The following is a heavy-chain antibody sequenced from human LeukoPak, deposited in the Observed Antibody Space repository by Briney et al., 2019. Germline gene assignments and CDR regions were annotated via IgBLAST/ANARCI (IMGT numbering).Heavy chain of an antibody. V-gene: IGHV3-11*06. CDR3: ARVHGDYPNWFDP. CDR1: GFTFSDYY. CDR2: ISSSSSYT. Sequence: GGSLRLSCAASGFTFSDYYMSWIRQAPGKGLEWVSYISSSSSYTNYADSVKGRFTISRDNAKNPLYLQMNSLRAEDTAVYYCARVHGDYPNWFDPWGQGTLVTVSS. D-gene: IGHD4-17*01. J-gene: IGHJ5*02.